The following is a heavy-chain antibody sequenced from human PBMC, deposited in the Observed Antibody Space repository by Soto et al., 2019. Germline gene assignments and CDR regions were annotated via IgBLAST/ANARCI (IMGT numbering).Heavy chain of an antibody. CDR3: ARSEFVLMVYATDY. CDR2: IYYSGST. CDR1: GGSISSGGYY. V-gene: IGHV4-31*03. J-gene: IGHJ4*02. D-gene: IGHD2-8*01. Sequence: PSETLSLTCTVSGGSISSGGYYWSWIRQHPGKGLEWIGYIYYSGSTYYNPSLKSRVTISVDTSKNQFSLKLSSVTAADTAVYYCARSEFVLMVYATDYSGQGTLVTVSS.